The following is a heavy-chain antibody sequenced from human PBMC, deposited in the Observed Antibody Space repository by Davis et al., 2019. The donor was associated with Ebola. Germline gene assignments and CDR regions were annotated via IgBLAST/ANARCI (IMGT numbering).Heavy chain of an antibody. CDR1: GSAFPSSV. V-gene: IGHV3-23*01. Sequence: GGSLRPSCAAPGSAFPSSVMSWVRRAPGKGLEWFWTLGLSADTYYADSAKGRFTISRDNSKNTLHLQMNSLRVEDTAIYVCAKDTSNVWFDVWGQGTMVTVSS. CDR3: AKDTSNVWFDV. J-gene: IGHJ3*01. CDR2: LGLSADT. D-gene: IGHD6-19*01.